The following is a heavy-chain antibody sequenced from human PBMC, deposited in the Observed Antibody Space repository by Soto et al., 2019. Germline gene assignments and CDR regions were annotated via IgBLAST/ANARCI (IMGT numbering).Heavy chain of an antibody. J-gene: IGHJ4*02. Sequence: QITLKESGPTLVKPTQTLTLTCSFSGFSITTDGVGVGWFRQPPGKAPEWLAILFWDDDNRYSPSLKTRVTVTKDSAENQVVLTMTNIDPVDTATYFCAHSRRREACSGGNCYYFAYWGQGTLVTVSS. V-gene: IGHV2-5*02. CDR1: GFSITTDGVG. CDR3: AHSRRREACSGGNCYYFAY. CDR2: LFWDDDN. D-gene: IGHD2-15*01.